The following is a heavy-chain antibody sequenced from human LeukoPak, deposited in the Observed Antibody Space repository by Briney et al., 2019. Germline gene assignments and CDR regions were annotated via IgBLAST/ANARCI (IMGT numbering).Heavy chain of an antibody. D-gene: IGHD3-3*01. J-gene: IGHJ6*03. CDR2: VHISRGT. CDR3: ARGLFGVVINSGYYMDV. V-gene: IGHV4-4*07. Sequence: SETLSLTCTVSGGSISSDYWSWIRQSAGKGLEWIGRVHISRGTSYNPSLKSRVTMSADTSKNQFSLKLSSVTAADTAVYYCARGLFGVVINSGYYMDVWGKGTTVTVSS. CDR1: GGSISSDY.